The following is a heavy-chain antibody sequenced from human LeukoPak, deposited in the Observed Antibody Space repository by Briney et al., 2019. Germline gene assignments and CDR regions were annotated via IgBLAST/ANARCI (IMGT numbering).Heavy chain of an antibody. CDR2: INPSGGST. V-gene: IGHV1-46*01. CDR3: ARIGGPSLWTY. J-gene: IGHJ4*02. D-gene: IGHD3-10*01. Sequence: ASVKISCKASGYTFTSYYMHWVRQAPGQGLEWMGIINPSGGSTSYAQKFQGRVTMTRDMSTSTVYMELSSLRSEDTAVYYCARIGGPSLWTYWGQGTLVTVSS. CDR1: GYTFTSYY.